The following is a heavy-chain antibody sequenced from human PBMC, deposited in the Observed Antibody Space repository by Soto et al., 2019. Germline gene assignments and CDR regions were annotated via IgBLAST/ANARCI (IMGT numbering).Heavy chain of an antibody. D-gene: IGHD1-26*01. CDR1: GYTFTSYA. Sequence: ASVKVSGKASGYTFTSYAMHWVRQAPGQSLEWMGWISAGNDNTRYSQKFQDRVTITRDTSASTAYMELSSLRSEDTAVYYCARDLCGVGGRIDPWGQGTLVTASS. J-gene: IGHJ5*02. CDR2: ISAGNDNT. V-gene: IGHV1-3*01. CDR3: ARDLCGVGGRIDP.